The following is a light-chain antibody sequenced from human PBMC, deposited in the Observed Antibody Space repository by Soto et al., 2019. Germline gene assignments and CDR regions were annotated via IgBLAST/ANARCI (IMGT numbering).Light chain of an antibody. J-gene: IGKJ1*01. V-gene: IGKV3-20*01. CDR2: GAS. CDR3: QQYGSAPRT. Sequence: EIVLTQSPGTLSLSPGERATLSCRASQSVSSYLAWYQQKPGQAPRLLIYGASSRATGIPDRFSGSGSGTAFTLTISRLEPEDFAVYYCQQYGSAPRTFGQGTNVEIK. CDR1: QSVSSY.